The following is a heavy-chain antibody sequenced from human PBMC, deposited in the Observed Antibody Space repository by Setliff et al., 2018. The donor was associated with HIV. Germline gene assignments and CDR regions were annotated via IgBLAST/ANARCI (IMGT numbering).Heavy chain of an antibody. J-gene: IGHJ4*02. CDR1: GYTFTSYG. D-gene: IGHD4-17*01. V-gene: IGHV1-18*01. CDR2: INAYNGNT. Sequence: ASVKVSCKASGYTFTSYGISWVRQAPGQGLEWMGWINAYNGNTNYAQKLQGRVTMTRDTSTSTAYMELRSLRSDDTAVYYCARDLKYPRYGDLDYWGQGTLVTVSS. CDR3: ARDLKYPRYGDLDY.